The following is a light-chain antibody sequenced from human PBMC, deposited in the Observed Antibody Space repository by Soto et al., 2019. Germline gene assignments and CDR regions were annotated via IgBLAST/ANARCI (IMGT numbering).Light chain of an antibody. V-gene: IGKV1-5*01. CDR3: QQYYSYLVT. CDR2: DAC. J-gene: IGKJ4*01. CDR1: QSISCW. Sequence: DSKMTQSPSTLSPSVGDRVTITCRASQSISCWLAWYQHKPGKAPKRLMYDACSLQSGVPSRFCGSGSGREFTLTICSLQTDDFATYYCQQYYSYLVTFGGGTKV.